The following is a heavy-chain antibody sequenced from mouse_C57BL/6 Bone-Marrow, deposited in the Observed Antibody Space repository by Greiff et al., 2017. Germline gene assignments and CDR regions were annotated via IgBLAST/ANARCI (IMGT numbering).Heavy chain of an antibody. CDR1: GYTFTSYD. CDR2: IYPRDGST. V-gene: IGHV1-85*01. D-gene: IGHD1-1*01. J-gene: IGHJ3*01. Sequence: QVHVKQSGPELVKPGASVKLSCKASGYTFTSYDINWVKQRPGQGLEWLGWIYPRDGSTKYNAKFKGKATLTVDTSSSTAYMELHSLTSEDSAVYFCARSHYGSTPFAYWGQGTLVTVSA. CDR3: ARSHYGSTPFAY.